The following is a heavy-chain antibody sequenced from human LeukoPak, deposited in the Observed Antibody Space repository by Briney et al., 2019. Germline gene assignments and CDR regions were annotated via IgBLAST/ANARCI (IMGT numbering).Heavy chain of an antibody. D-gene: IGHD5-24*01. CDR2: IKEEGSEE. CDR3: ARESSGDVIDS. J-gene: IGHJ5*01. CDR1: GFTFRKHW. V-gene: IGHV3-7*01. Sequence: PGGSLRLSCVGSGFTFRKHWMTWVRQAPGKGLEWVANIKEEGSEENYVDSVKGRFTIYRDNAKKSVYLRMNSLRAEDTAVYYCARESSGDVIDSWGQGTLVTVSS.